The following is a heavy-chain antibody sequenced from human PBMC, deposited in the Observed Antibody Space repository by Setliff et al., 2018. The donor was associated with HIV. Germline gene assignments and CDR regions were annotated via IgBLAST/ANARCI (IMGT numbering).Heavy chain of an antibody. CDR3: AGARRDSYDRERRNQYSLDV. CDR2: MNPNNGNT. CDR1: GYSFTGYY. Sequence: ASVKVSCKASGYSFTGYYMHWVRQAPGEGLEWMGRMNPNNGNTGYAQKFQGRVTMTRETSISTDYMELNNLKFEDTAGYYCAGARRDSYDRERRNQYSLDVWGKGTTVTVSS. D-gene: IGHD3-22*01. V-gene: IGHV1-8*02. J-gene: IGHJ6*04.